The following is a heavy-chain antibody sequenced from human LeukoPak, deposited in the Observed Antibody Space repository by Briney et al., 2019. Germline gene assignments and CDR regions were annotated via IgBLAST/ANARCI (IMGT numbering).Heavy chain of an antibody. V-gene: IGHV4-34*01. Sequence: SETLSLTCAVYGGSFSGYYWSWIRQPPGKGLEWIGEINHSGSTNYNPSLKSRVTISVDTSKNQFSLKLSSVTAADSAVYYCARRRWGAFDIWGQGTMVTVSA. CDR2: INHSGST. D-gene: IGHD7-27*01. CDR3: ARRRWGAFDI. J-gene: IGHJ3*02. CDR1: GGSFSGYY.